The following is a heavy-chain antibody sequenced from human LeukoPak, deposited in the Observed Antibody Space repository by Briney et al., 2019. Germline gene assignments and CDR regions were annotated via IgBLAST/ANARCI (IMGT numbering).Heavy chain of an antibody. Sequence: TSVKVSCKASGFTFTSSAMQWVRQARGQRLEWIGWIVVGSGNTNYAQKFQERVTITRDMSTSTAYMELSSLRSEDTALYYCAADRYDILSGYYNCWGQGTLVTVSS. V-gene: IGHV1-58*02. CDR1: GFTFTSSA. J-gene: IGHJ4*02. CDR3: AADRYDILSGYYNC. CDR2: IVVGSGNT. D-gene: IGHD3-9*01.